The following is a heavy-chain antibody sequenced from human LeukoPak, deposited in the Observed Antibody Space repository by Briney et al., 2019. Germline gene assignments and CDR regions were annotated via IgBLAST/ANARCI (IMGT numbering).Heavy chain of an antibody. J-gene: IGHJ4*02. CDR3: ARVGGIRFLEWFLDY. Sequence: PGGSLRLSCAASGFTVSSNYMSWVRQAPGKGLEWVSVIYSGGSTYYADSVKGRFTISRDNSKNTLYLQMNSLRAEDTAVYYCARVGGIRFLEWFLDYWGQGTLVTVSS. V-gene: IGHV3-66*01. D-gene: IGHD3-3*01. CDR1: GFTVSSNY. CDR2: IYSGGST.